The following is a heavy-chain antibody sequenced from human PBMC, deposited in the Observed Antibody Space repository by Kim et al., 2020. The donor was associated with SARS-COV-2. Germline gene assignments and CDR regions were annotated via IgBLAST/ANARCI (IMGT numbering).Heavy chain of an antibody. D-gene: IGHD5-12*01. J-gene: IGHJ4*02. CDR1: GFTFSSYG. Sequence: GGSLRLSCAASGFTFSSYGMHWVRQAPGKGLEWVAVISYDGSNKYYADSVKGRFTISRDNSKNTLYLQMNSLRAEDTAVYYCAKGKRWLHYYFDYWGQGT. CDR2: ISYDGSNK. CDR3: AKGKRWLHYYFDY. V-gene: IGHV3-30*18.